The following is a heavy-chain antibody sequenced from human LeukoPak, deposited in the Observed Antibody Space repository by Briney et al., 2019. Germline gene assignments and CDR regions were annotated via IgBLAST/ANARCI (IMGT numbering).Heavy chain of an antibody. V-gene: IGHV4-31*03. J-gene: IGHJ4*02. CDR2: IYYSGNT. Sequence: SETLSLTCTVSGGSISSGGYYWSWIRHHPGKGLEWIGYIYYSGNTYYNPSLKSRVTISVDTSKNQFSLKLSSVTAADTAVYYCARDWADYGEFFDYWGQGTLVTVSS. CDR1: GGSISSGGYY. CDR3: ARDWADYGEFFDY. D-gene: IGHD4-17*01.